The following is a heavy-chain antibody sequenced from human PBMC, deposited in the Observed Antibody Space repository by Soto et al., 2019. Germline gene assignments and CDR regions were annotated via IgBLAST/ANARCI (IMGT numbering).Heavy chain of an antibody. CDR1: GFTFSSYA. V-gene: IGHV3-30-3*01. CDR3: ARSGYCTNGVCPRYYYYYGMDV. D-gene: IGHD2-8*01. CDR2: ISYDGSNK. Sequence: QVQLVESGGGVVQPGRSLRLSCAASGFTFSSYAMHWVRQAPGKGLEWVAVISYDGSNKYYADSVKGRFTISRDNSKNTLYLQMNSLRAEDTAVYYCARSGYCTNGVCPRYYYYYGMDVWGQGTTVTVSS. J-gene: IGHJ6*02.